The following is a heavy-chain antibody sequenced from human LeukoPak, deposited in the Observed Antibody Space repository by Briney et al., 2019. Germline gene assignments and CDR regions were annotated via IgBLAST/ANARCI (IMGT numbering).Heavy chain of an antibody. Sequence: QAGGSLRLSCAASGFTFSNYAMTWVRQAQGKGLQWVSAITGSGGTTYYADSVKGRFAISRDNSKNTLYLQMDRLRAEDTAVHYCARGYGPTERYRFDYWGQGTLVTVSS. CDR3: ARGYGPTERYRFDY. V-gene: IGHV3-23*01. J-gene: IGHJ4*02. D-gene: IGHD4-17*01. CDR1: GFTFSNYA. CDR2: ITGSGGTT.